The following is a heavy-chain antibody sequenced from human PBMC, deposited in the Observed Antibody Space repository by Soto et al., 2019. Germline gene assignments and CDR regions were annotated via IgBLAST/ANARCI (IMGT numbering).Heavy chain of an antibody. V-gene: IGHV4-31*03. D-gene: IGHD3-22*01. Sequence: SETLSLTCTVSGGSISSGVYYWSWIRQHPGNGLEWIGYIYHSGSTYYNPSLKSRVTISVDTSKNQFSLKLSSVTAADTAVYYCARECYYDSSGCRWGMDVWGQGPTVTV. CDR2: IYHSGST. CDR3: ARECYYDSSGCRWGMDV. CDR1: GGSISSGVYY. J-gene: IGHJ6*02.